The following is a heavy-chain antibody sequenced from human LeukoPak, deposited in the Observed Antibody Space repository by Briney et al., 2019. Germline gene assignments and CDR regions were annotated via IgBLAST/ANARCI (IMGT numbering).Heavy chain of an antibody. V-gene: IGHV3-30*02. CDR1: GFTFSSYG. D-gene: IGHD6-19*01. CDR3: AKLSGYSSGWYVSYFDY. J-gene: IGHJ4*02. CDR2: IRYDGSNK. Sequence: GGSLRLSCAASGFTFSSYGMHWVRQAPGKGLEWVAFIRYDGSNKYYADSVKGRFTIARDNSKNTLYLQMNSLRAEDTAVYYCAKLSGYSSGWYVSYFDYWGQGTLVTVSS.